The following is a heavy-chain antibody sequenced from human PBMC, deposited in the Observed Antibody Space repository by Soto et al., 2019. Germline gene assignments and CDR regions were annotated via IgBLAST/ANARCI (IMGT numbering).Heavy chain of an antibody. CDR1: GGTFSSYA. CDR2: IIPIFGTA. V-gene: IGHV1-69*13. Sequence: SVKVSCKASGGTFSSYAISWVRQAPGQGLEWMGGIIPIFGTANYAQKFQGRVTITADESTSTAYMELSSLRSEDTAVYYCARDIGPDTYYYYGMDVWGQGTAVTVSS. J-gene: IGHJ6*02. D-gene: IGHD1-26*01. CDR3: ARDIGPDTYYYYGMDV.